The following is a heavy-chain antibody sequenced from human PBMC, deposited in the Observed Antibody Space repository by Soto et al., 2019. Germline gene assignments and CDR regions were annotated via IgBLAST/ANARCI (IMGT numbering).Heavy chain of an antibody. V-gene: IGHV3-33*01. D-gene: IGHD4-17*01. CDR1: GFTFSTYG. CDR3: ARAAVTDYQYHGMDV. Sequence: QVQLVESGGGVVQPGRSLRLSCAASGFTFSTYGMHWVRQAPGKGLEWVAAIWYDGIDKYYAASVKGRFTISRDNSMNTVYLQMSSLGADDTAVYYCARAAVTDYQYHGMDVWGQGTTVTVSS. CDR2: IWYDGIDK. J-gene: IGHJ6*02.